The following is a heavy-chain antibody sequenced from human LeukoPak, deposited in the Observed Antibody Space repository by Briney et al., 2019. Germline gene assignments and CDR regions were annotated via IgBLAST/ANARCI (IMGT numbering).Heavy chain of an antibody. CDR2: ISAGGART. CDR1: GFSFNNYA. J-gene: IGHJ6*02. D-gene: IGHD4-11*01. CDR3: AKDRVNSDSFYYGMDV. Sequence: PGGSLRLSCVASGFSFNNYAMSWVRQAPEMGLDWVPSISAGGARTYYADSVKGRFTISRDNSKNTLYLQVNSLTAEDTAVYFCAKDRVNSDSFYYGMDVWGHGTTVTVSS. V-gene: IGHV3-23*01.